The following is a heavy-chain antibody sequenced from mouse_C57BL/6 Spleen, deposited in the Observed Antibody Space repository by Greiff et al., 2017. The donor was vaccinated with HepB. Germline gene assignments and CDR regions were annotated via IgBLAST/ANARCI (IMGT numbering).Heavy chain of an antibody. CDR1: GYTFTSYW. V-gene: IGHV1-52*01. CDR3: ARSGKLYAMDY. Sequence: QVQLQQPGAELVRPGSSVKLSCKASGYTFTSYWMHWVKQRPIQGLEWIGNIDPSDSETHYNQKFKDKATLTVDKSSSTAYMQLSSLTSDDSAVYYCARSGKLYAMDYWGQGTSVTVSS. J-gene: IGHJ4*01. CDR2: IDPSDSET. D-gene: IGHD3-1*01.